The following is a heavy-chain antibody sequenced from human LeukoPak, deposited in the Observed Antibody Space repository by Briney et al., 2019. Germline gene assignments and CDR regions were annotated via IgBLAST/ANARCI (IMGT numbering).Heavy chain of an antibody. J-gene: IGHJ4*02. CDR3: ARRYSRSGGYFDY. D-gene: IGHD6-13*01. CDR1: GGSVSSGSFY. Sequence: SETLSLTCTVSGGSVSSGSFYWSWIRQPPGKGPEWIAYISNTGSTNYNPSLKSRVTISVDKSKNQVSLKLSSVTAADTAVYYCARRYSRSGGYFDYWGQGTLVTVSS. CDR2: ISNTGST. V-gene: IGHV4-61*01.